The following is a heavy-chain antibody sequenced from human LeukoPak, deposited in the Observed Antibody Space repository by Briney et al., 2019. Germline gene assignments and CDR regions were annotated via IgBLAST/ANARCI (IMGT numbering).Heavy chain of an antibody. V-gene: IGHV3-9*01. Sequence: GGSLRLSCAASGFTFDDYAMHWVRQAPGKGLEWVSSINWNSGIIGYADSVKGRFTISRDNAKKSLYLQMNSVRGEDTALYYCARDPLXXTXXXXXSXXSYWGXGTLVTX. CDR3: ARDPLXXTXXXXXSXXSY. CDR2: INWNSGII. D-gene: IGHD3-22*01. J-gene: IGHJ4*01. CDR1: GFTFDDYA.